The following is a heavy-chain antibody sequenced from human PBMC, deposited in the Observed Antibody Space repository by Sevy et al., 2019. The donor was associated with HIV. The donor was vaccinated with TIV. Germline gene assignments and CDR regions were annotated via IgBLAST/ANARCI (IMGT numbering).Heavy chain of an antibody. Sequence: ASVKVSCKASGYTFTSYDINWVRQATGQGLEWMGWMNPNSGNTGYAQKFQGRVTMTRNTPISTAYMELSSLRSEDTAVYYCAREYYDFWSGYSYYYGMDVWGQGTTVTVSS. CDR3: AREYYDFWSGYSYYYGMDV. CDR2: MNPNSGNT. J-gene: IGHJ6*02. CDR1: GYTFTSYD. D-gene: IGHD3-3*01. V-gene: IGHV1-8*01.